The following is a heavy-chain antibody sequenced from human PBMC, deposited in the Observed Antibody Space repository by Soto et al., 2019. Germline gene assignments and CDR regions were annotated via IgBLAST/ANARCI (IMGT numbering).Heavy chain of an antibody. CDR1: GGAFSGYH. CDR2: INHSGST. Sequence: SETLSLTCTVYGGAFSGYHWNWVRQPPGKGLEWIGEINHSGSTDYNPSLRSRVTMSLDTSKNHFSLKLSSVTAADTAVYYCARGPRWLQLQYFQHWGQGTLVTVSS. CDR3: ARGPRWLQLQYFQH. V-gene: IGHV4-34*01. D-gene: IGHD5-12*01. J-gene: IGHJ1*01.